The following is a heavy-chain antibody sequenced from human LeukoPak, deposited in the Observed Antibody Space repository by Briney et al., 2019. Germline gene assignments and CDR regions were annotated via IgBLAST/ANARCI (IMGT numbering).Heavy chain of an antibody. J-gene: IGHJ4*02. CDR2: LSVSGAST. CDR3: ARHSGNNYFDY. V-gene: IGHV3-23*01. CDR1: GFTFSSYS. Sequence: GGSLRLSCAASGFTFSSYSMNWVRQAPGKGLEWVSSLSVSGASTYYAASVKGRFTVSRDISQNTLYLQMNSLRAEDTAIYYCARHSGNNYFDYWGQGILVTVSS. D-gene: IGHD4-23*01.